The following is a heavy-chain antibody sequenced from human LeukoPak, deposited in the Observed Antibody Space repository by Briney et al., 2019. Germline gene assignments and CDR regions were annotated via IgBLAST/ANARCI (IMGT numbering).Heavy chain of an antibody. V-gene: IGHV3-33*01. J-gene: IGHJ4*02. CDR1: GFTFSSYG. D-gene: IGHD6-19*01. CDR3: ARGPVAGKGEIDY. CDR2: IWSDGSNK. Sequence: ARSLRLSCAASGFTFSSYGMHWVRQAPGKGLEWVAVIWSDGSNKYYADSEKGRFTISRDNSKNTLYLQMNSLSAETTAEYYGARGPVAGKGEIDYWGQGSLVTVSS.